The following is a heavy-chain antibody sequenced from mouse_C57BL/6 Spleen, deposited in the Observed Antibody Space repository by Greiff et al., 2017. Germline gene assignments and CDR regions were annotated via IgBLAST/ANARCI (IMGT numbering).Heavy chain of an antibody. CDR3: ATIYYDYDDGNYYAMDY. J-gene: IGHJ4*01. CDR2: ILPGSGST. CDR1: GYTFTGYW. D-gene: IGHD2-4*01. V-gene: IGHV1-9*01. Sequence: QVHLKQSGAELMKPGASVKLSCKATGYTFTGYWIEWVKQRPGHGLEWIGEILPGSGSTNYNEKFKGKATFTADTSSNTAYMQLSSLTTEDSAIYYCATIYYDYDDGNYYAMDYWGQGTSVTVSS.